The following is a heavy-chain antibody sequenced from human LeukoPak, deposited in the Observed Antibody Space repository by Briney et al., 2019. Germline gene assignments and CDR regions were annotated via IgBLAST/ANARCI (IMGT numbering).Heavy chain of an antibody. J-gene: IGHJ6*03. Sequence: GGSLRLSCAASGFTFSSYEMNWVRQAPGKGLEWVSYFSTNGSTIYNADSVKGRFTISRDNAKNTLYMQMNSLRAEDTAVYYCARCSYGEERYCSGGSCYSDYYYYYMDVWGKGTTVTVSS. CDR2: FSTNGSTI. CDR1: GFTFSSYE. V-gene: IGHV3-48*03. CDR3: ARCSYGEERYCSGGSCYSDYYYYYMDV. D-gene: IGHD2-15*01.